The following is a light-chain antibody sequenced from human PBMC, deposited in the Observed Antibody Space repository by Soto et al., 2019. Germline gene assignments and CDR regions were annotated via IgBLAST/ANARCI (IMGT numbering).Light chain of an antibody. CDR1: SSNIGAGYD. CDR3: QSYDSSLSALYV. J-gene: IGLJ1*01. CDR2: GNS. V-gene: IGLV1-40*01. Sequence: QAVLTQPPSVSAAPGQRVTISCTGSSSNIGAGYDVHWYQQLPGTAPKLLIYGNSNRPSGVPDRFSGSKSGTSASLAITGLQAEDEADYYCQSYDSSLSALYVFGTGTKVHRP.